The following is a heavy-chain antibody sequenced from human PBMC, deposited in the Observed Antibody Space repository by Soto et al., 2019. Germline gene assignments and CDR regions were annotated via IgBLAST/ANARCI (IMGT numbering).Heavy chain of an antibody. J-gene: IGHJ4*02. Sequence: QITLNESGPTLVKPTQTLTLTCTFSGFSLSTRDVGVGWIRQPPGEALEWLGVVYWDDSKTYSPSLESRLTITKDTSKNPVVLRMTKMDPVDTATYYCAHGRGGVASFWGQGTLVTVSS. CDR2: VYWDDSK. D-gene: IGHD2-2*01. CDR1: GFSLSTRDVG. V-gene: IGHV2-5*02. CDR3: AHGRGGVASF.